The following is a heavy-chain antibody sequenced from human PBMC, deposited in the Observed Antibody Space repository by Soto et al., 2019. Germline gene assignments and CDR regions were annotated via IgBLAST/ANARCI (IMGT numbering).Heavy chain of an antibody. D-gene: IGHD3-16*01. CDR3: ARDTFAGGVFDY. Sequence: GGSLRLSCAASGFTFSSYSMSWVRQAPGKGLEWVSAMSGSGGTTYYADSVKGRFTISRDNSKNTVYLQMNSVRAEDTAVYYCARDTFAGGVFDYWGQGTLVTVSS. J-gene: IGHJ4*02. CDR2: MSGSGGTT. V-gene: IGHV3-23*01. CDR1: GFTFSSYS.